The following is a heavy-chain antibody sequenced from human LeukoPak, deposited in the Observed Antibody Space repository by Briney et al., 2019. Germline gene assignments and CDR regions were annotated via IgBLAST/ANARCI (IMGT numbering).Heavy chain of an antibody. D-gene: IGHD3-22*01. Sequence: SETLSLTCAVSGYSISSGYYWGWIRQPPGKGLEWIGSIYHSGSTYYNPSLKSRVTISVDTSKNQFSLKLSSVTAADTAVYYCASSRPTYYYDSSGYYYPGEYFQHWGQGALVTVSS. CDR3: ASSRPTYYYDSSGYYYPGEYFQH. V-gene: IGHV4-38-2*01. CDR2: IYHSGST. J-gene: IGHJ1*01. CDR1: GYSISSGYY.